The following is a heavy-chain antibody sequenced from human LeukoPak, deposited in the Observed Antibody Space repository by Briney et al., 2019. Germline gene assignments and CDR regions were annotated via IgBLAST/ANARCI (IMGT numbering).Heavy chain of an antibody. J-gene: IGHJ3*02. CDR2: IKEDGSER. CDR3: ARGVYAFDI. Sequence: GGSLRLSCVASGLTFNSHWMTWVRQAPGKGLEWVANIKEDGSERYYVDSVKGRFTISRDNAKNSLFLQMNSLRVEDTAVYFCARGVYAFDIWGQGTMVTVSS. D-gene: IGHD5/OR15-5a*01. V-gene: IGHV3-7*04. CDR1: GLTFNSHW.